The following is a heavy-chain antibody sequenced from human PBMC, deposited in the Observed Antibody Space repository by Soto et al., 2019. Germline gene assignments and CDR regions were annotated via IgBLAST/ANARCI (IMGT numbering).Heavy chain of an antibody. D-gene: IGHD2-2*01. CDR1: GNTFTSYD. CDR2: ISLYSDGT. Sequence: ASVKVSCKASGNTFTSYDINWVRQATGHGLEWLGWISLYSDGTNYAQKFQGRVSMTTDTSTTTAYMELRSLRSDDTAVYYCARVVPGAEAWFGPWGQGTLVTVSS. CDR3: ARVVPGAEAWFGP. J-gene: IGHJ5*02. V-gene: IGHV1-18*01.